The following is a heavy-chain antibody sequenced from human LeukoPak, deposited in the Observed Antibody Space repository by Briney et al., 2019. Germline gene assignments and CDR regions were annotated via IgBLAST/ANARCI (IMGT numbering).Heavy chain of an antibody. V-gene: IGHV4-39*01. CDR2: IYYSGST. CDR1: GGSISSSSYY. J-gene: IGHJ4*02. D-gene: IGHD4-17*01. CDR3: ASVRYGDYVVYFDY. Sequence: SETLSLTCTVSGGSISSSSYYWGWIRQPPGTGLEWIGSIYYSGSTYYNPSLKSRVTISVDTSKNQFSLKLSSVTAADTAVYYCASVRYGDYVVYFDYWGQGTLVTVSS.